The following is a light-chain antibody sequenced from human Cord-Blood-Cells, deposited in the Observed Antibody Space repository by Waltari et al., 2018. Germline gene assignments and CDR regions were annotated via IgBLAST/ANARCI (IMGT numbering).Light chain of an antibody. V-gene: IGKV1-5*01. J-gene: IGKJ4*01. CDR3: QQYNSPSLT. Sequence: DIQMTQSPSTLSASVGDRVTITCRVSQSISSWLAWYQQKPGKAPKLLIYDASSLESGVPSRFSGSGSGTEFTLTISSLQPDDFATYYCQQYNSPSLTFGGGTKVEIK. CDR2: DAS. CDR1: QSISSW.